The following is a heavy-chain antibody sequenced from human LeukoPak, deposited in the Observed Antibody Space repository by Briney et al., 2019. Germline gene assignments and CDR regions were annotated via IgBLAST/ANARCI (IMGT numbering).Heavy chain of an antibody. V-gene: IGHV3-33*03. D-gene: IGHD3-10*01. CDR1: GFTFSSYG. CDR2: IWYDGSNK. J-gene: IGHJ4*02. CDR3: ATIGYYYGSGDRYYFDY. Sequence: GRSLRLSCAASGFTFSSYGMHWVRQAPGKGLEWVAVIWYDGSNKYYADSVKGRFTISRDNAKNSLYLQMNSLRAEDTAVYYCATIGYYYGSGDRYYFDYWGQGTLVTVSS.